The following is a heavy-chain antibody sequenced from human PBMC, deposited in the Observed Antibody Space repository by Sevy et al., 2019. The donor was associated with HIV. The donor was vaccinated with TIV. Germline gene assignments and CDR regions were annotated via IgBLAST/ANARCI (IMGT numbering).Heavy chain of an antibody. J-gene: IGHJ4*02. V-gene: IGHV3-30*02. CDR1: GFSYGSYG. D-gene: IGHD2-21*01. CDR3: VKEGGGEGGDH. CDR2: IQYDGSNK. Sequence: GGSLRLSCGASGFSYGSYGMHWVRQAPGKGLEWVAYIQYDGSNKDYADSVKGRFTISRDNSKNTLDLQMNSLRVEDTAVYYCVKEGGGEGGDHWGQGTLVTVSS.